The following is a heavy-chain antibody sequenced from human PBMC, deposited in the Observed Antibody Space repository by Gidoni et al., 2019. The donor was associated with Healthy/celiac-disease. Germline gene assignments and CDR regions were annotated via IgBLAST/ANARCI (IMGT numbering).Heavy chain of an antibody. CDR2: ISYDGSNK. Sequence: QVQLVESGGGVVQPGRSLRLSCAASGFTFSSYAMHWVRQAPGKGLEWVAVISYDGSNKYYADSVKGRFTISRDNSKNTLYLQMNSLRAEDTAVYYCARAGYCSGGSCYRNWYFDLWGRGTLVTVSS. D-gene: IGHD2-15*01. V-gene: IGHV3-30-3*01. J-gene: IGHJ2*01. CDR1: GFTFSSYA. CDR3: ARAGYCSGGSCYRNWYFDL.